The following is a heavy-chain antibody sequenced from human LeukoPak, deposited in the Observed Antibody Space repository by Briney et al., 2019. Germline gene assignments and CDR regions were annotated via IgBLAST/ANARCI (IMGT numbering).Heavy chain of an antibody. CDR3: AREQWLFQSDAFDI. CDR1: GFTFSDSY. Sequence: PGGSLRLSCAASGFTFSDSYMSWIRQAPGKGLEWVSCISSSGSTIYYADSVKGRFTISRDNAKNSLYLQMNSLRAEDTAVYYCAREQWLFQSDAFDIWGQGTMVTVSS. CDR2: ISSSGSTI. V-gene: IGHV3-11*04. J-gene: IGHJ3*02. D-gene: IGHD6-19*01.